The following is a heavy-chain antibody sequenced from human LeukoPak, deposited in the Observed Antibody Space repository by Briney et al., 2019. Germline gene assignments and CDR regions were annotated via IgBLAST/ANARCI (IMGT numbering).Heavy chain of an antibody. V-gene: IGHV1-69*05. CDR3: TRGSDSYYYYSMDV. CDR1: GYTFSNYA. J-gene: IGHJ6*03. CDR2: IIPILRTP. Sequence: ASVKVSCKASGYTFSNYAINWVRQAPGQGLEWMGGIIPILRTPSYAEKFQGRVTITTDESTSTAHMELSGLRSEDTAVYYCTRGSDSYYYYSMDVWVRGTTVIVSS.